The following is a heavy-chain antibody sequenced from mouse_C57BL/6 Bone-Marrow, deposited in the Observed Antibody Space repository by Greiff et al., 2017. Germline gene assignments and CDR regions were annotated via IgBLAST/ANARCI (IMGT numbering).Heavy chain of an antibody. V-gene: IGHV5-4*03. Sequence: EVKLVESGGGLVKPGGSLKLSCAASGFTFSSYAMPWVRQTPEKRLEWVATISDGGSYTYYPDNVKGRFTISRANAKNHLYLQISHLNSEDTAMYYCARHYSTIFDYWGQGTTLTVSS. CDR2: ISDGGSYT. CDR1: GFTFSSYA. CDR3: ARHYSTIFDY. D-gene: IGHD2-5*01. J-gene: IGHJ2*01.